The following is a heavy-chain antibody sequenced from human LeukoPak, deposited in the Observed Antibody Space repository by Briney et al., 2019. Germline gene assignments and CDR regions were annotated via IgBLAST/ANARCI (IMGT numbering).Heavy chain of an antibody. CDR1: GYTLTELS. J-gene: IGHJ4*02. V-gene: IGHV1-24*01. CDR2: FDPEDGET. CDR3: ATWASSGYFPADFDY. Sequence: ASVEVSCKVSGYTLTELSMHWVRQAPGKGLEWMGGFDPEDGETIYAQKFQGRVTMTEDTSTDTAYMELSSLRSEDTAVYYCATWASSGYFPADFDYWGQGTLVTVSS. D-gene: IGHD3-22*01.